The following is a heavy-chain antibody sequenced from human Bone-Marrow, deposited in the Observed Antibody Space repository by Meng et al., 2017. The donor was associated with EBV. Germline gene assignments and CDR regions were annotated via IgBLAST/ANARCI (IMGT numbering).Heavy chain of an antibody. CDR2: IHYSGST. CDR1: GGSVSSGSYY. J-gene: IGHJ5*02. CDR3: ARADCSSTSCYDSRGWFDP. Sequence: QVQLRESGPGLVKPSEPLSLTCTVSGGSVSSGSYYWSWIRQPPGKGLEWIGYIHYSGSTNYNPSLKSRVTISVDTSKNQFSLKLSSVTAADTAVYYCARADCSSTSCYDSRGWFDPWGQGTLVTVSS. D-gene: IGHD2-2*01. V-gene: IGHV4-61*01.